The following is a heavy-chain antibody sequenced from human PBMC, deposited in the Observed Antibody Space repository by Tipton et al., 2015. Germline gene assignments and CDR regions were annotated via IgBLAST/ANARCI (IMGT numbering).Heavy chain of an antibody. V-gene: IGHV6-1*01. CDR2: TYYRSNWNN. CDR3: ARGAQHSTWS. CDR1: GDSVSSNTAA. J-gene: IGHJ5*02. D-gene: IGHD6-13*01. Sequence: GLVKPSQTLSLTCAISGDSVSSNTAAWHWIRQSPSRGLEWLGRTYYRSNWNNDYAVSVKSRITITPDTSKNQFTLHLNSVTRDYSGMYYCARGAQHSTWSWGQGTLVTVSS.